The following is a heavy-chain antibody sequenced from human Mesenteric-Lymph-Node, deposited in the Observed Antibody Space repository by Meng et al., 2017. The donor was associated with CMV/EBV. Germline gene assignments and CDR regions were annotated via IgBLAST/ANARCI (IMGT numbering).Heavy chain of an antibody. CDR3: ARGIAARPPYFDY. J-gene: IGHJ4*02. D-gene: IGHD6-6*01. V-gene: IGHV4-34*01. CDR1: GGSFSGYY. CDR2: INHSGST. Sequence: SETLSLTCAVYGGSFSGYYWSWIRQPPGKGLEWIGEINHSGSTNYNPSLKSRVTISVDTSKNQFSLKLSSVTAADTAVYCCARGIAARPPYFDYWGQGTLVTVSS.